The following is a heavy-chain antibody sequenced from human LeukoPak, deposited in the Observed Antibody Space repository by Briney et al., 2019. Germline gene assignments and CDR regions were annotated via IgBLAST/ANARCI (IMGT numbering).Heavy chain of an antibody. V-gene: IGHV4-59*11. J-gene: IGHJ5*02. CDR3: ARENAVAGTRGNFDP. D-gene: IGHD6-19*01. Sequence: SETLSLTCTVSGGSISSHYWSWIRQPPGKGLEWIGYIYYSGSTNYNPSLKSRVTISVDTSKNQFSLKLSSVTAADTAVYYCARENAVAGTRGNFDPWGQGTLVTVSS. CDR2: IYYSGST. CDR1: GGSISSHY.